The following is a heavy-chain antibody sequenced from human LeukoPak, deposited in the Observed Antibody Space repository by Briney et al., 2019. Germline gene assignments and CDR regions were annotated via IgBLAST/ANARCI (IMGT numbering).Heavy chain of an antibody. CDR2: INHSGST. Sequence: SETLSLTCAVYGGSFSGYYWSWIRQPPGKGLEWIGEINHSGSTNYNPSLKSRVTISVDTSKNQFSLKLSSVTAADTAVYYCARGTTIEPFYYWGQGTLVTVSS. D-gene: IGHD1/OR15-1a*01. CDR3: ARGTTIEPFYY. J-gene: IGHJ4*02. V-gene: IGHV4-34*01. CDR1: GGSFSGYY.